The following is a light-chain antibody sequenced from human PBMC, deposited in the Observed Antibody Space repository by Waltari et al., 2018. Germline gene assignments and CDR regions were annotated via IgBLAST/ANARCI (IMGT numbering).Light chain of an antibody. CDR2: WAS. V-gene: IGKV4-1*01. Sequence: DIVMTQSPDSLAVSLGERATIDCKSSQRVLYSSHNKDYLAWYQQKPGQPPKLLIYWASTRESGVPDRFSGSGSGTDFTLTISSLQAEDVAVYYCQQYYSTHWTFGQGTKVEIK. CDR3: QQYYSTHWT. J-gene: IGKJ1*01. CDR1: QRVLYSSHNKDY.